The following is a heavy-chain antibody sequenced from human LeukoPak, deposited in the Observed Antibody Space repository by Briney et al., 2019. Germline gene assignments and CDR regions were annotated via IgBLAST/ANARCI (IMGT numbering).Heavy chain of an antibody. V-gene: IGHV3-49*04. J-gene: IGHJ4*02. CDR3: TRVDCSSTSCYISHADY. Sequence: GGSLRLSCTTSGFTFGDYAMIWVRQAPGKGLQWVGFIRSKVYGGTPEYAAAVKGRCAISRGDSKSIAYLKMNSLKTEDTAVYYCTRVDCSSTSCYISHADYWGRGTLVTVSS. D-gene: IGHD2-2*02. CDR2: IRSKVYGGTP. CDR1: GFTFGDYA.